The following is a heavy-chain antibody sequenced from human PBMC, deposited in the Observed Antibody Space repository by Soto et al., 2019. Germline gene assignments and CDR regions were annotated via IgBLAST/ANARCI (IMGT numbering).Heavy chain of an antibody. CDR2: IYHSGNT. J-gene: IGHJ6*02. CDR1: GYSITSGYY. Sequence: SENLSLTCAVSGYSITSGYYWGWIRQPPGKGLEWIGSIYHSGNTYYNPSLKSRVTISVDTSKNQFSLRLSSVTAADTAVYYCAREGGTYCSGGSCYSDYYYYTMDVWGQGTTVTVS. D-gene: IGHD2-15*01. V-gene: IGHV4-38-2*02. CDR3: AREGGTYCSGGSCYSDYYYYTMDV.